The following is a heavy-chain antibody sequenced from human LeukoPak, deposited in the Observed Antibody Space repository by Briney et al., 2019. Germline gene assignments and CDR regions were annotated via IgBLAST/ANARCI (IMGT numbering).Heavy chain of an antibody. CDR1: GGSISSGSYW. Sequence: PSETLSLTCTVSGGSISSGSYWWSWIRQHPERGLEWIGYHYYSGNTYYNPSLKSRVSISVDTSKNQLSLTLTSVTAPDTAVYYCARGHRTSSAYHCNAMDVWGQGTTVTVSS. J-gene: IGHJ6*02. CDR3: ARGHRTSSAYHCNAMDV. CDR2: HYYSGNT. V-gene: IGHV4-31*03. D-gene: IGHD2-8*01.